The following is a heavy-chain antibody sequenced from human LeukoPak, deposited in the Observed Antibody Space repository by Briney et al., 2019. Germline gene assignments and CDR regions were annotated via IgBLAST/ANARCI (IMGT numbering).Heavy chain of an antibody. V-gene: IGHV5-10-1*01. D-gene: IGHD5-18*01. CDR1: GYSFTSNW. J-gene: IGHJ5*02. CDR2: FDPSDSYT. CDR3: ARQPEDTWFDP. Sequence: GESLEISCKGSGYSFTSNWISWVRQMPGKGLEWMGRFDPSDSYTNYSPSLQGHVTISADKSISTAYLQWSSLKAADTAMYYCARQPEDTWFDPWGQGTLVTVSS.